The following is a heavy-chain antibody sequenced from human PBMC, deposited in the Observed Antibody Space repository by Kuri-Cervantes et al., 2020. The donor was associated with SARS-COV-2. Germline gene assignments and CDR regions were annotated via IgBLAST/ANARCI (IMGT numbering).Heavy chain of an antibody. CDR3: AKVILNSDSSTLGRFDF. CDR2: ISGHSRYI. D-gene: IGHD6-13*01. V-gene: IGHV3-21*04. CDR1: GFTFSDKW. J-gene: IGHJ4*02. Sequence: GGSLRLSCAASGFTFSDKWMSWFRQAPGKGLEWVSSISGHSRYIYYRDSVKGRFTISRDNARKSLFLQMNSLRVEDTAIYYCAKVILNSDSSTLGRFDFWGLGTLVTVSS.